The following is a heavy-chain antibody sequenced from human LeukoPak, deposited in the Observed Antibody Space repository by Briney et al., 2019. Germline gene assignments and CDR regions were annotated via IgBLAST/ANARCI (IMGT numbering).Heavy chain of an antibody. V-gene: IGHV1-69*13. J-gene: IGHJ6*04. Sequence: VPSVKLSCKASGATFSSYAISWVRQAPGHGLEWKGGILPIFGTANYAQKFQGRVTITADEPTSTAYMELSSLRSEDTAVYYCARDCCGYCGGDCYGIPDVWGKGTTVTISS. CDR1: GATFSSYA. CDR2: ILPIFGTA. CDR3: ARDCCGYCGGDCYGIPDV. D-gene: IGHD2-21*02.